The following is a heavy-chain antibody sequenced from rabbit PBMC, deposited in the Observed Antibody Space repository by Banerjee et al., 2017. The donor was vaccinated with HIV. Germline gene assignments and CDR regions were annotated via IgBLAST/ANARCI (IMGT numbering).Heavy chain of an antibody. D-gene: IGHD8-1*01. J-gene: IGHJ3*01. Sequence: QSLEESGGDLVKPGASLTLTCTASGFSFSSSYYMCWVRQALGKGLEWIACIYAGSSGSTGYASWAKGRFTISKTSSTTVTLQMTSLTAADTATYFCARRDYGSSTYYDLWGQGTLVTVS. CDR1: GFSFSSSYY. CDR3: ARRDYGSSTYYDL. V-gene: IGHV1S40*01. CDR2: IYAGSSGST.